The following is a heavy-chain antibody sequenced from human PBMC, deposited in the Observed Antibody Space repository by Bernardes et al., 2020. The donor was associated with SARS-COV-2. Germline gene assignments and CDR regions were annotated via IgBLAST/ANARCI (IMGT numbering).Heavy chain of an antibody. D-gene: IGHD3-3*01. J-gene: IGHJ6*02. CDR1: GGSISSGSYY. V-gene: IGHV4-61*02. Sequence: SETLSLTCTVSGGSISSGSYYWSWIRQPAGKGLEWIGRIYTSGSTNYNPSLKSRVTISVDTSKNQFSLKLSSVTAADTAVYYCARGGFSITIFGVVIRYGMDGWGQGTTVTVSS. CDR3: ARGGFSITIFGVVIRYGMDG. CDR2: IYTSGST.